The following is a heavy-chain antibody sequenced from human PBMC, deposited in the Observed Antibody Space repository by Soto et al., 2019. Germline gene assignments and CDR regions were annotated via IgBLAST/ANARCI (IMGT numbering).Heavy chain of an antibody. J-gene: IGHJ4*02. CDR3: ARSHLSYDSSGYPDY. Sequence: QVQLVESGGGLVKPGGSLRLSCAASGFTFSDYYMSWIRQAPGKGLEWVSYISSSGNTIYYADSVKGRFTISRDNAKNSLYLHMTSLRAEETAVYYCARSHLSYDSSGYPDYWGQGTLVTVSS. CDR1: GFTFSDYY. V-gene: IGHV3-11*01. D-gene: IGHD3-22*01. CDR2: ISSSGNTI.